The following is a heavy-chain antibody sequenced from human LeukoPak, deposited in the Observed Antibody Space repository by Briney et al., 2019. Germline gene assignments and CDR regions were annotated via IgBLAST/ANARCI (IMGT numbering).Heavy chain of an antibody. J-gene: IGHJ4*02. Sequence: PGGSLRLSCAASGFSFSRHAMIWVRQAPGKGLEWISHISGSTSGIYYADSVKGRFTISRDNAKNSLYLQMNSLRVEDTAVYYCGRVGEWDLLSAVDYWGQGTLVTVSS. CDR3: GRVGEWDLLSAVDY. D-gene: IGHD1-26*01. V-gene: IGHV3-48*03. CDR1: GFSFSRHA. CDR2: ISGSTSGI.